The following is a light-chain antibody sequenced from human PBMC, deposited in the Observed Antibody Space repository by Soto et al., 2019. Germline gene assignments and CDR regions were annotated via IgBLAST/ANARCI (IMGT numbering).Light chain of an antibody. V-gene: IGKV3-11*01. J-gene: IGKJ4*01. CDR2: DAS. CDR1: RSVTTG. Sequence: DTVLTQSPAILSLSPGERATLSCRASRSVTTGLAWYQQKPGQPPRLLLYDASNRAPGIPARFSGSGSGTDFTLTIGGLEPEDFAVYYCQQRASWPLTFGGGTRVEMK. CDR3: QQRASWPLT.